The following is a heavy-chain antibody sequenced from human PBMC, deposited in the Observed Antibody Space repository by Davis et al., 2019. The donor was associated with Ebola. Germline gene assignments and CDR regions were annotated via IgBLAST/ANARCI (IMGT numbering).Heavy chain of an antibody. D-gene: IGHD2-21*02. Sequence: PGGSLRLSCAASGFTFSSYTLHWVRQAPGKGLEWVAVISYDGDNNYHADSVQGRFTISRDNSKNTLYLQMNSLRAEDTAVYYCVRDPALVVTGGGWFFGLWGRGTLVTVSS. CDR3: VRDPALVVTGGGWFFGL. J-gene: IGHJ2*01. V-gene: IGHV3-30*04. CDR2: ISYDGDNN. CDR1: GFTFSSYT.